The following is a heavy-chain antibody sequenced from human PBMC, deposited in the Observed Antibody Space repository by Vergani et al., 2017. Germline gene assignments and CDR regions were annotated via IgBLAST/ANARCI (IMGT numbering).Heavy chain of an antibody. CDR2: VNQDGSEK. D-gene: IGHD3-10*01. CDR1: GFISSSYW. CDR3: VRVPLIRRGSGNYGINNYHGMDV. J-gene: IGHJ6*02. Sequence: EGQLVESGGDWVQRGGSLRLSCAASGFISSSYWMSWVRQAPGKGLEWVANVNQDGSEKYYVDSVRGRFTISRDNAKNSIYLQMNSLRAGDTAVYFCVRVPLIRRGSGNYGINNYHGMDVWGQGTTVIVSS. V-gene: IGHV3-7*01.